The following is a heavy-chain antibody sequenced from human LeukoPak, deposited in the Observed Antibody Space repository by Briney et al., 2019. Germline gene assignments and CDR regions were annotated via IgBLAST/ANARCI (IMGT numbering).Heavy chain of an antibody. Sequence: GRSLRLSCAASGFTFSSYGMHWVRQAPGKGLEWVAVISYDGSNKYYADSVKGRFTISRDNSKNTLYLQMNSLRAEDTAVYYCAKDQGAGSLGYYYYMDVWGKGTTVTISS. CDR2: ISYDGSNK. V-gene: IGHV3-30*18. J-gene: IGHJ6*03. D-gene: IGHD3-10*01. CDR3: AKDQGAGSLGYYYYMDV. CDR1: GFTFSSYG.